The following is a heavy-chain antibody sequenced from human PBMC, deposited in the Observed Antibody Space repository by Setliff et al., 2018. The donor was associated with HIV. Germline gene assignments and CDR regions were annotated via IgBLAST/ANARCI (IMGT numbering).Heavy chain of an antibody. J-gene: IGHJ4*02. Sequence: GASVKVSCKASGGTFTSSAISWVRQARGQGLEWMGAIIPHLDAPQYAQKFQGRVTITADQSTSTAYMELSGLPSEDTAVYYCASPRLDWSFSHFDYWGQGTPVTVSS. V-gene: IGHV1-69*13. CDR1: GGTFTSSA. CDR2: IIPHLDAP. CDR3: ASPRLDWSFSHFDY. D-gene: IGHD3-9*01.